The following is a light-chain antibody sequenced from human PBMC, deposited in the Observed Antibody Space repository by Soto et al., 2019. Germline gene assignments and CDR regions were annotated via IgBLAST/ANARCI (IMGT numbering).Light chain of an antibody. Sequence: EIILTQSPASLSVSPGERATLSCRASQSVNNNLAWYQQKRGQAPRLLIYGASTRATGIPGRFRGSGSRTEFTLTITSLQSEDFAVYFCQQYNNWPPDTFGQGTKVDIK. V-gene: IGKV3-15*01. CDR1: QSVNNN. CDR3: QQYNNWPPDT. CDR2: GAS. J-gene: IGKJ2*01.